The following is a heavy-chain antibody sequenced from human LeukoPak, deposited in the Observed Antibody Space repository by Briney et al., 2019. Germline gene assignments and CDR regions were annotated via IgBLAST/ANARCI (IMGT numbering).Heavy chain of an antibody. CDR1: GFTFDDYA. D-gene: IGHD2-2*01. CDR2: ISWNSGSI. J-gene: IGHJ6*02. V-gene: IGHV3-9*01. CDR3: AKFSVRGQDCSSPLGMDV. Sequence: GRSLRLSCAASGFTFDDYAMHWVRQAPGKGLEWVSGISWNSGSIGYADSVKGRFTISRDNAKNSLYLQMNSLRAEDTALYYCAKFSVRGQDCSSPLGMDVWGQGTTVTVSS.